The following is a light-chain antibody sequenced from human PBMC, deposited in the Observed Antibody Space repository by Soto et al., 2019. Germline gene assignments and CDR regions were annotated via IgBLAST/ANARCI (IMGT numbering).Light chain of an antibody. CDR1: RSDVGSYNL. Sequence: QSALTQPASVSGSPGQSITISCTGTRSDVGSYNLVSWYQQHPGKDPKLMTYEGNKRPSGVYNRFSASKSGRTASLTFSGLHADNEADYYCCSHAGSSSFAVFGTGTKVTVL. CDR3: CSHAGSSSFAV. V-gene: IGLV2-23*03. J-gene: IGLJ1*01. CDR2: EGN.